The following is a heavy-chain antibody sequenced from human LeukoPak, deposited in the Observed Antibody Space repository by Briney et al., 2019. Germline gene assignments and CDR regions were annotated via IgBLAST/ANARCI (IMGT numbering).Heavy chain of an antibody. CDR1: GFTFSSYG. V-gene: IGHV3-30*18. D-gene: IGHD3-9*01. CDR3: AKPVVLRYFDSTAGPFDY. CDR2: ISYDGSNK. J-gene: IGHJ4*02. Sequence: GRSLRLSCAASGFTFSSYGMHWVRQAPGKGLEWVAVISYDGSNKYYADSVKGRFTISRDNSKNTLYLQMNSLRAEDTAVYYCAKPVVLRYFDSTAGPFDYWGQGTLVTVSS.